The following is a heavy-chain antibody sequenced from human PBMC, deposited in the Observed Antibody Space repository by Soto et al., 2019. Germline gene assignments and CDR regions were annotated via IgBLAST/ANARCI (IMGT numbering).Heavy chain of an antibody. V-gene: IGHV4-31*03. Sequence: QVQLQESGPELVKPSQTLSLTCTVSGGSISSGVYYWSWIRQHPGKGLEWIGYIYSSGSTYYNPSLKSRVTISVDTSKNQFSLKLSSVTAADTAVYYWARSSTSANYFDYWGQGTLVTVSS. CDR1: GGSISSGVYY. CDR3: ARSSTSANYFDY. D-gene: IGHD2-2*01. CDR2: IYSSGST. J-gene: IGHJ4*02.